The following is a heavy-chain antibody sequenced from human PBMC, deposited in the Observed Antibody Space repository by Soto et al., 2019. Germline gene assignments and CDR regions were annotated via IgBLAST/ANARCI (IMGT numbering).Heavy chain of an antibody. V-gene: IGHV1-3*01. CDR2: INAGNGNT. CDR3: AWILMDYDILTGYYMGYYFDY. Sequence: ASVKVSCKASGYTFTSYAMHWVRQAPGQRLEWMGWINAGNGNTIYSQKFQGRVTITRDTSASTAYMELSSLRSEDTAVYYCAWILMDYDILTGYYMGYYFDYWGKGTLVTVCS. CDR1: GYTFTSYA. J-gene: IGHJ4*02. D-gene: IGHD3-9*01.